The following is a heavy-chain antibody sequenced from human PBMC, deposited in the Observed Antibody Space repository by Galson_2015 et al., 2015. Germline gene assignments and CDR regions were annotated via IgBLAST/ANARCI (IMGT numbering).Heavy chain of an antibody. J-gene: IGHJ4*02. CDR1: GFSLSGGGVT. Sequence: PALVKPTQTLTLTCTFSGFSLSGGGVTVGWIRQPPGQALEWLALIYWDDDKRYTPSLKSRLTVNKGTSQNQVVLTLANVDPVDTATYFCATGGDTVAGVRGTGGFDFWGQGILVTVSS. CDR3: ATGGDTVAGVRGTGGFDF. D-gene: IGHD6-19*01. V-gene: IGHV2-5*02. CDR2: IYWDDDK.